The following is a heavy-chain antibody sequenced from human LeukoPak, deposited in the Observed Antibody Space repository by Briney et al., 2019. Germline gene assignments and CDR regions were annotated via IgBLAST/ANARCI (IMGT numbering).Heavy chain of an antibody. Sequence: SGGSLRLSCAASGFTFSSYGMHWVRQAPGKGLEWVAFIRYDGSNKYYADSVKGRFTISRDNSKNTLYLQMNSLRAEDMALYYCAKDADYGGSRHYFDYWGQGTLVTVSS. CDR3: AKDADYGGSRHYFDY. D-gene: IGHD4-23*01. V-gene: IGHV3-30*02. CDR2: IRYDGSNK. J-gene: IGHJ4*02. CDR1: GFTFSSYG.